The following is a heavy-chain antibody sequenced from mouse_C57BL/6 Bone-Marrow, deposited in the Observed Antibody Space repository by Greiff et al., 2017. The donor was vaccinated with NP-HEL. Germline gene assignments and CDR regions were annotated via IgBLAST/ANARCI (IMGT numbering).Heavy chain of an antibody. CDR3: AYSGPPPTSLYWYFDV. J-gene: IGHJ1*03. CDR1: GYTFTSYD. V-gene: IGHV1-85*01. D-gene: IGHD5-5*01. Sequence: QVQLQQSGPELVKPGASVKLSCKASGYTFTSYDINWVKQRPGQGLEWIGWIYPRDGSTKYNEKFKGKATLTVDTSSSTAYMELHSLTSEDSAVYFCAYSGPPPTSLYWYFDVWGTGTTVTVSS. CDR2: IYPRDGST.